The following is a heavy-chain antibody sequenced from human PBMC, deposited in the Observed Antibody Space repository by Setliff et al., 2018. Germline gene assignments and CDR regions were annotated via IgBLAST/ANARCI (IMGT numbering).Heavy chain of an antibody. Sequence: SVKVSCKASGATFSSYGISWVRQAPGQGLEWMGGTIPMFGTTEYAQKFQGRLTIITDESTNTAFMQLIRLRSDDTAVYYCVKEGVDRRSSTDYRYYIDVWGKGTTVTVSS. CDR3: VKEGVDRRSSTDYRYYIDV. CDR2: TIPMFGTT. V-gene: IGHV1-69*05. D-gene: IGHD6-6*01. J-gene: IGHJ6*03. CDR1: GATFSSYG.